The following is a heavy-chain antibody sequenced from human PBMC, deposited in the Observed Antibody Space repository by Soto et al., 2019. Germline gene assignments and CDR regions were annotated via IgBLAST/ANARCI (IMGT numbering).Heavy chain of an antibody. J-gene: IGHJ4*02. CDR1: GFTFSSYS. CDR2: ISGSGDST. D-gene: IGHD6-13*01. V-gene: IGHV3-23*01. Sequence: GGSLRLSCASSGFTFSSYSMNLARQAPGKGLEWVSVISGSGDSTYYADSVKGRFTISRDNSKNTLYLQMNSLRAEDTAVYYCARRGPGTYFDYWGQGTLVTVSS. CDR3: ARRGPGTYFDY.